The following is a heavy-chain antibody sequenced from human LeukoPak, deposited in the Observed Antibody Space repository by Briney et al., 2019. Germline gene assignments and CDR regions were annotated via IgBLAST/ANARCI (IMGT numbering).Heavy chain of an antibody. CDR1: GFTFSNAW. Sequence: GGSLRLSSAASGFTFSNAWMSWVRQAPGKGLEWVGRIKSKTDGGTTDYAAPVKGRFTISRDDSKNTLYLQMNSLKTKDTAVYYCTTEVIVPAAIRDYWGQGTLVTVSS. D-gene: IGHD2-2*02. CDR2: IKSKTDGGTT. J-gene: IGHJ4*02. CDR3: TTEVIVPAAIRDY. V-gene: IGHV3-15*01.